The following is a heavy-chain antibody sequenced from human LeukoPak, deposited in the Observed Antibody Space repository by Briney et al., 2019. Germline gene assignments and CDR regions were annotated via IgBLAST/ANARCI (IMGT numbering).Heavy chain of an antibody. V-gene: IGHV1-2*06. Sequence: ASVKVSCKASGYTFTGYYMHWVGQAPGQGLEWMGRINPNSGGTNYAQKFQGRVTMTRDTSISTAYMELSRLRSDDTAVYYCARERLSLDAFDIWGQGTMVTVSS. D-gene: IGHD3-10*01. CDR2: INPNSGGT. CDR1: GYTFTGYY. CDR3: ARERLSLDAFDI. J-gene: IGHJ3*02.